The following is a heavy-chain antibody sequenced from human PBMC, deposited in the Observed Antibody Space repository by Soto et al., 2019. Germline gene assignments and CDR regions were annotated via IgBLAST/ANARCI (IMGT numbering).Heavy chain of an antibody. CDR2: ISGSGGST. J-gene: IGHJ4*02. V-gene: IGHV3-23*01. Sequence: GGSLRLSYAASGFTFSSYAMSWVRQAPGKGLEWVSAISGSGGSTYYADSVKGRFTISRDNSKNTLCLQMNSLRAEDTAVYYCAKDRIAARPMYYFDYWGQGTLVTVSS. CDR1: GFTFSSYA. D-gene: IGHD6-6*01. CDR3: AKDRIAARPMYYFDY.